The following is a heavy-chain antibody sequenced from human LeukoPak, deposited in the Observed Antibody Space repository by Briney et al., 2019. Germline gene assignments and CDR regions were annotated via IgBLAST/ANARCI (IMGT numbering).Heavy chain of an antibody. J-gene: IGHJ6*02. CDR1: GYTFTSYD. D-gene: IGHD3-22*01. CDR3: ARWDYYDSSGYYNPWGYYYGMDV. V-gene: IGHV1-8*01. CDR2: MNPNSGNT. Sequence: ASVKVSCKASGYTFTSYDINWVRQATGQGLEWMGWMNPNSGNTGYAQKFQGRVTMTRNTSISTAYMELSSLRSEDTAVYYCARWDYYDSSGYYNPWGYYYGMDVWGQGTTVTVSS.